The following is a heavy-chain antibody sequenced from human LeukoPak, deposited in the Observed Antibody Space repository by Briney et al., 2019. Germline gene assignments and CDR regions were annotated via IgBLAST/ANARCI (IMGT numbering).Heavy chain of an antibody. D-gene: IGHD4-23*01. V-gene: IGHV1-69*05. Sequence: GASVKVSCKASGGTFSSYAISWVRQAPGQGLEWMGGIILIFGTANYAQKFQGRVTITTDESTSTAYMELSSLRSEDTAVYYCARLDDYGGNPEIDYWGQGTLVTVSS. CDR2: IILIFGTA. CDR1: GGTFSSYA. J-gene: IGHJ4*02. CDR3: ARLDDYGGNPEIDY.